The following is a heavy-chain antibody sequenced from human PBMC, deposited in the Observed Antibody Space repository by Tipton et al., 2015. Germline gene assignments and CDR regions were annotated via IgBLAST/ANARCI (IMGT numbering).Heavy chain of an antibody. CDR3: ATMRNRLFDS. CDR1: GFTFSTYN. D-gene: IGHD1-14*01. CDR2: IKPDGSES. V-gene: IGHV3-7*01. Sequence: GSLRLSCAASGFTFSTYNMNWVRQAPGKGLEWVANIKPDGSESYYLESVKGRFTFSRDNAKNSLYLQLNNLRVEDTALYYCATMRNRLFDSWGQGSLVTVSS. J-gene: IGHJ4*02.